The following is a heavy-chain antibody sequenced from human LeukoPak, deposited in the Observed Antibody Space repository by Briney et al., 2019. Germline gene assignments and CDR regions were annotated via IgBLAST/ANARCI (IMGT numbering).Heavy chain of an antibody. Sequence: PSETLSLTWTVSGGSISSYYWSWIRQPPGKGLEWIGYIYYSGSTNYNPSLKSRVTISVDTSKNQFSLKLSSVTAADTAVYYCARFPRGFYYDSSGYHYYYMDVWGKGTTVTVSS. D-gene: IGHD3-22*01. CDR2: IYYSGST. V-gene: IGHV4-59*01. J-gene: IGHJ6*03. CDR1: GGSISSYY. CDR3: ARFPRGFYYDSSGYHYYYMDV.